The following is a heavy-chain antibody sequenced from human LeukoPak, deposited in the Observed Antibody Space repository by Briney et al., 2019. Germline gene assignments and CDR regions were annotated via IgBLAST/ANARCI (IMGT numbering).Heavy chain of an antibody. CDR1: GFTFSSYA. CDR3: ARSFRGGYGFLYS. Sequence: GGSLRLSCTVSGFTFSSYAMYWVRQAPGKGLEYVSAISSNGDNTYYANSVKGRFTISRDNSKNTLYLQMGSLRDEDMAVYYCARSFRGGYGFLYSRGQGTQVAVSS. V-gene: IGHV3-64*01. D-gene: IGHD5-18*01. J-gene: IGHJ5*01. CDR2: ISSNGDNT.